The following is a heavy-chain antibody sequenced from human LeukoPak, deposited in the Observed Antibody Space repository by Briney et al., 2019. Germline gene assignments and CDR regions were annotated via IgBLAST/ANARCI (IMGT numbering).Heavy chain of an antibody. CDR1: GGSVSSGSYY. Sequence: SETLSLTCTVSGGSVSSGSYYWSWIRQPPGKGLEWIGYIYYSGSTNYNPSLKSRVTISVDTSKNQFSLKLSSVTAADTAVYYCARDYTIHSSSWYHWFDPWGQGTLVTVSS. V-gene: IGHV4-61*01. J-gene: IGHJ5*02. CDR3: ARDYTIHSSSWYHWFDP. CDR2: IYYSGST. D-gene: IGHD6-13*01.